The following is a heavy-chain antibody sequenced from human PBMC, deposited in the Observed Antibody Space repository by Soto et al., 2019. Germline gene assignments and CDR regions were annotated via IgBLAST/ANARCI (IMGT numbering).Heavy chain of an antibody. CDR2: IRSKANSYAT. Sequence: PGGSLRLSCAASGFTFSGSAMHWVRQASGKGLEWVGRIRSKANSYATAYAASVKGRFTISRDDSKNTAYLQMNSLKTEDTAVYYCTSLLCSSTSCYRNWGQGTLVTVSS. V-gene: IGHV3-73*01. J-gene: IGHJ4*02. CDR1: GFTFSGSA. CDR3: TSLLCSSTSCYRN. D-gene: IGHD2-2*02.